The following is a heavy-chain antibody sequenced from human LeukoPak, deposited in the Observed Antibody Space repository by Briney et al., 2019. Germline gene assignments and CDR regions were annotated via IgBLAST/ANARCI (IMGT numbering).Heavy chain of an antibody. CDR2: ITSDSSYI. V-gene: IGHV3-21*01. J-gene: IGHJ3*02. CDR3: ARMGTEYCTNGVCYADAFDI. D-gene: IGHD2-8*01. CDR1: GFPFISNY. Sequence: GGSLLLSCAASGFPFISNYMSWARPAPGKGLEWVSSITSDSSYIYYADSVKGRFTISRDNAKNSLYLQMNSLRAEDTAVYYCARMGTEYCTNGVCYADAFDIWGQGTMVTVSS.